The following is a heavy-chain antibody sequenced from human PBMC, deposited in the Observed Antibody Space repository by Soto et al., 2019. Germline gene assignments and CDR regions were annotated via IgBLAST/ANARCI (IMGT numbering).Heavy chain of an antibody. J-gene: IGHJ5*02. CDR3: ARVVPGAEAWFGT. Sequence: WASVKVSCKTSGYTFSNYGITWVRQAPGQPLEWLGWISLYSDGTNYAQKFQGRVSMTTDTSTTTAYMELRSLRSDDTAVYYCARVVPGAEAWFGTWGQGTLVTVSS. D-gene: IGHD2-2*01. CDR1: GYTFSNYG. CDR2: ISLYSDGT. V-gene: IGHV1-18*01.